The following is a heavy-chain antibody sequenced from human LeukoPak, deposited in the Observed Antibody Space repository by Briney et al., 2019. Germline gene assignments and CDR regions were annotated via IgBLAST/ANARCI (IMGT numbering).Heavy chain of an antibody. CDR3: ARTLVHYGNYSAGFYFDQ. CDR1: GASVSSGGYY. Sequence: SETLSLTCTVSGASVSSGGYYWSWVRRVPGKGLGWIGYTYDSGRTFYSPSLKSRGTISEDASKNQFSLRLTSVTAADTAVYYCARTLVHYGNYSAGFYFDQWGQGALVAVSS. D-gene: IGHD4-11*01. J-gene: IGHJ4*02. CDR2: TYDSGRT. V-gene: IGHV4-31*03.